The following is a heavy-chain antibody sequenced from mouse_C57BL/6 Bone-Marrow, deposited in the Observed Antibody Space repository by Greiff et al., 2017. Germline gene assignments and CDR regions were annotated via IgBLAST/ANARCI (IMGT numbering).Heavy chain of an antibody. V-gene: IGHV5-16*01. CDR3: AREGDYYGSDWYFDV. Sequence: EVQRVESEGGLVQPGRSLKLSCTASGFTFSDYYMAWVRQVPEKGLEWVANINYDGSSNYYLDSLKSRFIISRDNAKNILYLQMSSLKSEDKATYYCAREGDYYGSDWYFDVWGTGTTVTVSS. J-gene: IGHJ1*03. D-gene: IGHD1-1*01. CDR2: INYDGSSN. CDR1: GFTFSDYY.